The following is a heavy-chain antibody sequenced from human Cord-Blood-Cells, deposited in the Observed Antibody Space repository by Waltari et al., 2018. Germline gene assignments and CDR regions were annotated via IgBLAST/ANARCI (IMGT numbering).Heavy chain of an antibody. Sequence: QVQLVESGGGVVQPGRSLRLSCAASGFTFSSYGMHWVRQAPGKGLEWWAVISYDGSNKYYADSVKGRFTISRDNSKNTLYLQMNSLRAEDTAVYYCTYFDYWGQGTLVTVSS. CDR3: TYFDY. V-gene: IGHV3-30*03. CDR1: GFTFSSYG. J-gene: IGHJ4*02. CDR2: ISYDGSNK.